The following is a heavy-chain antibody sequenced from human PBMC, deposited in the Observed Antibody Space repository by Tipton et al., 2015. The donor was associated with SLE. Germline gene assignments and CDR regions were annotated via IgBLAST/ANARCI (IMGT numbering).Heavy chain of an antibody. CDR1: GFSVSNNY. Sequence: SLRLSCATSGFSVSNNYMSWVRQAPGKGLEWVSSISWDSSYTLYADSVRGRFTLSRDNAKNSLHLQMDSLRLDDTALYYCVREGDTAFDYWGQGTLVTVSS. CDR3: VREGDTAFDY. D-gene: IGHD5-18*01. CDR2: ISWDSSYT. V-gene: IGHV3-11*06. J-gene: IGHJ4*02.